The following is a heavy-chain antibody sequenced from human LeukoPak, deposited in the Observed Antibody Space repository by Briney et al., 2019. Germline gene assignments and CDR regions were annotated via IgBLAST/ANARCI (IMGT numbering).Heavy chain of an antibody. V-gene: IGHV3-7*05. CDR1: GFTFSSYY. Sequence: PGGSLRLSCAPSGFTFSSYYMTWVRQAPGKGLEWVANIKQDGSAKNYVDSVKGRFTISRDNANSSLYLQMNSLKTGDTAVYYCASYGSRSHDYWGQGTLVTVSS. CDR2: IKQDGSAK. D-gene: IGHD3-10*01. J-gene: IGHJ4*02. CDR3: ASYGSRSHDY.